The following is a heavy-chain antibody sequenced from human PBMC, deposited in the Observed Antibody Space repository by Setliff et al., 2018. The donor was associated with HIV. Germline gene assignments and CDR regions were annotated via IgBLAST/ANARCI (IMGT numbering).Heavy chain of an antibody. CDR2: IYPDDSDA. CDR1: GYSFSTYW. CDR3: ARLLKGYDSPIDY. Sequence: PGESLKISCKGSGYSFSTYWIAWVRQVPGRGLEVMGLIYPDDSDARYNPSFQGQVTISADKSISTAYLQWSSLKASDTAMYYCARLLKGYDSPIDYWGQGTLVTVYS. J-gene: IGHJ4*02. D-gene: IGHD5-12*01. V-gene: IGHV5-51*01.